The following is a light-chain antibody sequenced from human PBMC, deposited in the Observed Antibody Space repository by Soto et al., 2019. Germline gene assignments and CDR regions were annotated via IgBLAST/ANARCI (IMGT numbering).Light chain of an antibody. J-gene: IGLJ2*01. CDR1: SSDVGGYNY. CDR3: SSYTSSSTRV. V-gene: IGLV2-14*01. Sequence: QSALTQPASVSGSPGQTITISSTGTSSDVGGYNYVSWYQQHPGKAPKLMIYGVSNRPSGVSNRFSGSKSGNTASLTISGLQAEYEADYYCSSYTSSSTRVFGGGTKLTVL. CDR2: GVS.